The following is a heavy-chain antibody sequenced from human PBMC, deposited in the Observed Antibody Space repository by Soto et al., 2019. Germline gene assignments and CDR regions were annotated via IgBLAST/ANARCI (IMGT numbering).Heavy chain of an antibody. Sequence: GESLKISCKGSGYSFNRYWISWVRQMPGKGLEWMGRIAPSDSYTNYSPSFQGHVTISADKSISTAYLQWSSLKTSDTDLYYCERHGNAIFTGYLASPDYYGMDAWGEGTTVTVTS. J-gene: IGHJ6*04. CDR3: ERHGNAIFTGYLASPDYYGMDA. CDR2: IAPSDSYT. CDR1: GYSFNRYW. V-gene: IGHV5-10-1*01. D-gene: IGHD3-9*01.